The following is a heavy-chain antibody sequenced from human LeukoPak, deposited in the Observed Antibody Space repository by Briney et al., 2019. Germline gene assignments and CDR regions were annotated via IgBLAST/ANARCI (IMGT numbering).Heavy chain of an antibody. CDR3: ARVLGSSSWYFRGSYYYYYMDV. Sequence: PSETLSLTCAVSGYSISSGYYWGWIRQPPGKGLEWIGSIYHSGSTYYNPSLKSRVTISVDTSKNQFSLKLSSVTAADTAVYYCARVLGSSSWYFRGSYYYYYMDVWGKGTTVTVSS. CDR2: IYHSGST. CDR1: GYSISSGYY. D-gene: IGHD6-13*01. J-gene: IGHJ6*03. V-gene: IGHV4-38-2*01.